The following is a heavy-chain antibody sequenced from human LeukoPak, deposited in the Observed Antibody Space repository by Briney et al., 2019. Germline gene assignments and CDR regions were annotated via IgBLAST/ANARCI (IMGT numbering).Heavy chain of an antibody. CDR1: SGSMTDSC. Sequence: SETLSLTCSVSSGSMTDSCWSWFRQAPGKGFEWLGFTYPDGRIEYSPSLRSRVTFSVATSKLEATVRLSSVTASDTAVYYCTREGYDRSGYFLDFWGQGTLVTVSS. CDR3: TREGYDRSGYFLDF. CDR2: TYPDGRI. D-gene: IGHD3-22*01. V-gene: IGHV4-59*12. J-gene: IGHJ4*02.